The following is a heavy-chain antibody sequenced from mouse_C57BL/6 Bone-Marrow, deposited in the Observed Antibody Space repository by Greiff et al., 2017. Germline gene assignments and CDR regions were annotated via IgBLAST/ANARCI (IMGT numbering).Heavy chain of an antibody. CDR2: IWWNDDK. J-gene: IGHJ2*01. Sequence: QVTLKVCGPGILQPSQTLSLTCSFSGFSLSTSNMGIGWIRQPSGKGLEWLAHIWWNDDKYYNPSLKSRLTISKDTSNNQVFLKNTSVDTADTATDYCAQTAWSYFDYWGQGTTLTVSS. CDR3: AQTAWSYFDY. D-gene: IGHD1-1*02. CDR1: GFSLSTSNMG. V-gene: IGHV8-5*01.